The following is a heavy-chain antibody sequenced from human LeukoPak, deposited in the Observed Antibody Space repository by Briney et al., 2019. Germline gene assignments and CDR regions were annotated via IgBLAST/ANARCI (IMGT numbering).Heavy chain of an antibody. CDR2: ISWSSGSI. D-gene: IGHD3-22*01. CDR3: AKDSSSGYYFYXFDY. J-gene: IGHJ4*02. V-gene: IGHV3-9*01. Sequence: PGGSLRLSCAASGFTFDDYAMHWVRQAPGKGLEWVSGISWSSGSIGYADSVKGRFTISRDNAKNSLYIQMNSLRAEDTALYYCAKDSSSGYYFYXFDYWGQGTLVTVSS. CDR1: GFTFDDYA.